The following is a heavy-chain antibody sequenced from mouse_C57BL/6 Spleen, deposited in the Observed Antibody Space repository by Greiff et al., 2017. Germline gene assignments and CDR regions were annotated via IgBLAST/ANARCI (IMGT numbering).Heavy chain of an antibody. D-gene: IGHD1-1*02. Sequence: DVKLQESGGGLVKPGGSLKLSCAASGFTFSDYGMHWVRQAPEKGLEWVAYISSGSSTIYYADTVKGRFTISRDNAKNTLFLQMTSLRSEDTAMYYCAREGGYYGYFDVWGTGTTVTASS. CDR2: ISSGSSTI. V-gene: IGHV5-17*01. J-gene: IGHJ1*03. CDR3: AREGGYYGYFDV. CDR1: GFTFSDYG.